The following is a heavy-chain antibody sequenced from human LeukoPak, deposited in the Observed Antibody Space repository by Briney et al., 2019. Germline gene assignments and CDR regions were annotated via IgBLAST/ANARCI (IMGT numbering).Heavy chain of an antibody. Sequence: EASVKVSCKASGYTLTSYGISWVRQAPGQGLEWMGWIIAYNGNTNYAQKLQGRVTMTTDTSTSTAYMELRSLRSDDTAVYYCALESAYCSSTSCYAYWGQGTLVTVSS. CDR3: ALESAYCSSTSCYAY. CDR2: IIAYNGNT. D-gene: IGHD2-2*01. J-gene: IGHJ4*02. CDR1: GYTLTSYG. V-gene: IGHV1-18*01.